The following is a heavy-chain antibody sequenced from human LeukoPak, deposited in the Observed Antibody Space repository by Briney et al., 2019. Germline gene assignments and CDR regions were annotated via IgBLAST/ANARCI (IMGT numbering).Heavy chain of an antibody. CDR1: GFSFSSYE. V-gene: IGHV3-48*03. J-gene: IGHJ6*03. Sequence: GGSLRLSCAASGFSFSSYEMNWVRQAPGKGLEWVSYISSSGNDIYYADSVKGRFTISRDNAKNSLYLQMNSLRAEDTAVYYCARIRFGESYAPKSYYYYYMDVWGKGTTVTISS. CDR3: ARIRFGESYAPKSYYYYYMDV. CDR2: ISSSGNDI. D-gene: IGHD3-10*01.